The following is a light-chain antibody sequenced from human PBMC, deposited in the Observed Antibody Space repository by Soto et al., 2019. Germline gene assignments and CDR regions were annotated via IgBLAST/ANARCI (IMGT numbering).Light chain of an antibody. CDR2: NTN. J-gene: IGLJ7*01. V-gene: IGLV8-61*01. CDR3: VLYMGRGISV. Sequence: QAVVTQEPSCSVSPGGTVTLTCGLSSGSVSTSYYPSWYQQTPGQAPRTLIYNTNARSSGVPDRFSGSILGNKAALTITGAQADDESDYYCVLYMGRGISVFGGGTQLTVL. CDR1: SGSVSTSYY.